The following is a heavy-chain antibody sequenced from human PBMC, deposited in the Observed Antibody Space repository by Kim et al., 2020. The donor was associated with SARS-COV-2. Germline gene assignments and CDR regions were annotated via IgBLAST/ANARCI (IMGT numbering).Heavy chain of an antibody. J-gene: IGHJ4*02. D-gene: IGHD3-22*01. CDR2: NP. V-gene: IGHV1-18*01. Sequence: NPNYAQKLQGRVTMTTDTSTSTAYMELRSLRSDDTAVYYCARVIYYDSSDYWGQGTLVTVSS. CDR3: ARVIYYDSSDY.